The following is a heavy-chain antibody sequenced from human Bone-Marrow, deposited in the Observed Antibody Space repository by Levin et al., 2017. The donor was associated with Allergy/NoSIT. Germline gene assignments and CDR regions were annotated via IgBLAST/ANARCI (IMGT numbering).Heavy chain of an antibody. CDR2: ISGSGGST. J-gene: IGHJ4*02. CDR3: AKDQGAVAGYFDY. Sequence: GASVKVSCAASGFTFSSYAMSWVRQAPGKGLEWVSAISGSGGSTYYADSVKGRFTISRDNSKNTLYLQMNSLRAEDTAVYYCAKDQGAVAGYFDYWGQGTLVTVSS. V-gene: IGHV3-23*01. D-gene: IGHD6-19*01. CDR1: GFTFSSYA.